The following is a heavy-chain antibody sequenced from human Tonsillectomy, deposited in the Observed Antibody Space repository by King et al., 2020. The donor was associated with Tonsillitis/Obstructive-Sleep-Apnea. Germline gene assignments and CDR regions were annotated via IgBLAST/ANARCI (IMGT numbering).Heavy chain of an antibody. V-gene: IGHV3-66*01. CDR1: GFTVSSNY. Sequence: VQLVESGGGLVQPGGSLRLSCAASGFTVSSNYMSWVRQAPGKGLEWVSIIYSGGSTYYAASVKGRFTISRDNSKNTLYLQMNSLRAEDTAVYYCARTRRDLVWSGKRWYFDLWGRGTLVTVSS. CDR3: ARTRRDLVWSGKRWYFDL. J-gene: IGHJ2*01. CDR2: IYSGGST. D-gene: IGHD3-3*01.